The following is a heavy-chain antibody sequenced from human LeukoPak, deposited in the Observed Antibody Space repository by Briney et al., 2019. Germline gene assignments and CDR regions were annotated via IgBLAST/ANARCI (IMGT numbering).Heavy chain of an antibody. J-gene: IGHJ6*02. Sequence: GASVKVSCKPSDYTFTSYGFTWVRQAPGQGLEWMGWISAYNGKTNFAQKLQGRITMTTDTSTSTAYMELRSLRSDDTAVYYCAREGADYYFGMDVWGLGTTVTVSS. CDR1: DYTFTSYG. V-gene: IGHV1-18*01. CDR3: AREGADYYFGMDV. CDR2: ISAYNGKT.